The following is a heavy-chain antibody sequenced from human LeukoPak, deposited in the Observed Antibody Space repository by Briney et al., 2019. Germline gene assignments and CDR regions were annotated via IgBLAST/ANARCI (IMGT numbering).Heavy chain of an antibody. Sequence: ASVKVSCKASGYTFTSYGISWVRQAPGQGLEWMGWISAYNGNTNYAQKLQGRVTMTTDTSTSIAYMELRSLRSDDTAVYYCARAIAVADNFDYWGQGTLVTVSS. CDR1: GYTFTSYG. D-gene: IGHD6-19*01. CDR2: ISAYNGNT. J-gene: IGHJ4*02. CDR3: ARAIAVADNFDY. V-gene: IGHV1-18*01.